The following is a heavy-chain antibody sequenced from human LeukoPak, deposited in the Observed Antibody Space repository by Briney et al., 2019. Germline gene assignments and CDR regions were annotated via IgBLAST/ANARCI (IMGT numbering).Heavy chain of an antibody. V-gene: IGHV2-70*01. CDR1: GFSLSTSGMS. CDR3: ARTGLEYCSGGSCYDH. D-gene: IGHD2-15*01. J-gene: IGHJ4*02. Sequence: SGPTLVNPTQTLTLTCTFSGFSLSTSGMSMSWIRQPPERALEWLALIDWDDDKYYTTSLKTRLTISKDTSKTQVDLTMTNMDPVDTGTYYCARTGLEYCSGGSCYDHWGQGTLVTVSS. CDR2: IDWDDDK.